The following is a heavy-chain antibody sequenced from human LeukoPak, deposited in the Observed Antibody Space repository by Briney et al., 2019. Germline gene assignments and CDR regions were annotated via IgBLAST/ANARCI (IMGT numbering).Heavy chain of an antibody. J-gene: IGHJ4*02. V-gene: IGHV3-21*01. CDR3: ARTLYIASAPGGFDY. Sequence: GGSLRLSCAASGFTFSNAWMSWVRQAPGRGLEWVSSISSSSSYIYYADSVKRRFTISRDNAKNSLYLQMNSLRAEDTAVYYCARTLYIASAPGGFDYWGQGTLVTVAS. CDR2: ISSSSSYI. D-gene: IGHD3-16*01. CDR1: GFTFSNAW.